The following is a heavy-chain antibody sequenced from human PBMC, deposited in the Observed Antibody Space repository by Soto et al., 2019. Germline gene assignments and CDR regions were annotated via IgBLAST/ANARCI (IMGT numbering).Heavy chain of an antibody. J-gene: IGHJ5*02. V-gene: IGHV3-21*01. D-gene: IGHD3-10*01. CDR3: ARGTMVRGAVQKYNWFDP. CDR2: ISSSSSYI. Sequence: GGSLRLSCAASGFTFSSYSMNWVRQAPGKGLEWVSSISSSSSYIYYADSVKGRFTISRDNAKNSLYLQMNSLRAEDTAVYYCARGTMVRGAVQKYNWFDPWGQGTLVTVSS. CDR1: GFTFSSYS.